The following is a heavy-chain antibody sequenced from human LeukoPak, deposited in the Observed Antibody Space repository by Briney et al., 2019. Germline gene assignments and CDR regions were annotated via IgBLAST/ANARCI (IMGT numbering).Heavy chain of an antibody. CDR2: IYYSGST. V-gene: IGHV4-59*11. D-gene: IGHD3-16*01. CDR1: GGSISSHY. J-gene: IGHJ3*02. Sequence: SETLSLTCTVSGGSISSHYWSWIRQPPGKGLEWIGYIYYSGSTNHNPSLKSRVTISVDTSKNQFSLKLSSVTAADTAVYYCAREGGQQTPGAFDIWGQGTMVTVSS. CDR3: AREGGQQTPGAFDI.